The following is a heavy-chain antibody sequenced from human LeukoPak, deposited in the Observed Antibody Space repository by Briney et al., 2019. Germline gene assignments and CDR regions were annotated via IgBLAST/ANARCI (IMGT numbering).Heavy chain of an antibody. Sequence: RASVKISCKASGYTFTSYAMNWVRQAPGQGLEWMGWINTNTGNPTYAQGFTGRFVFSLDTSVSTAYLQISSLKAEDTAVYYCARGSLWFGELLPLYYFDYWGQGTLVTVSS. CDR3: ARGSLWFGELLPLYYFDY. V-gene: IGHV7-4-1*02. D-gene: IGHD3-10*01. J-gene: IGHJ4*02. CDR1: GYTFTSYA. CDR2: INTNTGNP.